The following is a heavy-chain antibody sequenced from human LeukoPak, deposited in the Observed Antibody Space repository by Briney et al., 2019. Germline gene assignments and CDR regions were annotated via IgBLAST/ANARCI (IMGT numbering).Heavy chain of an antibody. CDR2: IYTTGRT. J-gene: IGHJ4*02. CDR3: ARAGYTISSYRFDY. V-gene: IGHV4-4*07. CDR1: GGSISSYW. Sequence: SETLSLTCSVSGGSISSYWWSWIRQPAGKGLEFIGRIYTTGRTNYNPSLKSRVSMSVGTSKNKFSLELRSVTAADTAVYFCARAGYTISSYRFDYWGQGALVTVSS. D-gene: IGHD3-16*02.